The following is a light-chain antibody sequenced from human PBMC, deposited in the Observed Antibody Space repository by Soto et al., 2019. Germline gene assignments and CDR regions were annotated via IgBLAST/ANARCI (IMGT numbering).Light chain of an antibody. CDR2: EVT. J-gene: IGLJ3*02. Sequence: QSALTQPPSASGSPGQSVTISCTGTSSDVGGYDHVSWYQQHPGKAPKLMIYEVTKRPSGVPDRFSGSKSGNTASLTVSGLQTEDEADYYCCSYTVNNNWVFGGGTKLTVL. CDR1: SSDVGGYDH. CDR3: CSYTVNNNWV. V-gene: IGLV2-8*01.